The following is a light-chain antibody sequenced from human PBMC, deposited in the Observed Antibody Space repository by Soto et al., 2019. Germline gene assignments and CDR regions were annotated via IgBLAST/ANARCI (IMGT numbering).Light chain of an antibody. Sequence: QSALTQPPSVSGSPGQSVTISCTGTSSDVGSYNRVSWYQQPPGTAPKLMIYEVSNRPSGVPDRFSGSKSGTSASLAISGLRSEDEADYYCAAWDDSLSAVVFGGGTKLTVL. V-gene: IGLV2-18*01. CDR2: EVS. CDR3: AAWDDSLSAVV. J-gene: IGLJ2*01. CDR1: SSDVGSYNR.